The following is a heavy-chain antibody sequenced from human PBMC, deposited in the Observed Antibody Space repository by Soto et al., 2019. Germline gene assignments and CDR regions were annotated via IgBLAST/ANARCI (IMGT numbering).Heavy chain of an antibody. V-gene: IGHV4-4*07. J-gene: IGHJ4*02. CDR2: INTSGST. Sequence: SETLSLTCTVSGGSISSYYWSWIRQPAGKGLEWIGRINTSGSTNYNPSLKSRVTISVDTSKNQFSLKLSSVTAADTAVYYCERSTRRLTYYHDIAYWGQGTLVTVSS. CDR1: GGSISSYY. CDR3: ERSTRRLTYYHDIAY. D-gene: IGHD3-22*01.